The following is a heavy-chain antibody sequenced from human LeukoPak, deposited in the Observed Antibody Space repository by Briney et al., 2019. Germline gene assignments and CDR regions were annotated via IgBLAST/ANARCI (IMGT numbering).Heavy chain of an antibody. CDR2: IKQDGSEK. J-gene: IGHJ4*02. CDR3: ARDFWDIVVVPAAIPY. CDR1: GFTFSSYW. Sequence: GGSLRLSCAASGFTFSSYWMSWVRQAPGKGLEWVANIKQDGSEKYYVDSVKGRFTISGDNAKNSLYLQMNSLRAEDTAVYYCARDFWDIVVVPAAIPYWGQGTLVTVSS. V-gene: IGHV3-7*01. D-gene: IGHD2-2*01.